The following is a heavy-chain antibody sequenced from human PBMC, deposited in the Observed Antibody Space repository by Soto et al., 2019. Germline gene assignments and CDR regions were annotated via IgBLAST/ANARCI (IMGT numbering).Heavy chain of an antibody. D-gene: IGHD6-13*01. CDR3: ASYHDSSSWYGY. V-gene: IGHV4-31*03. Sequence: NPSETLSLTCTVSGGSISSGGYYWSWIRQHPGKGLEWIGYIYYSGSTYYNPSLKSRVTISVDTSKNQFSLKLSSATAADTAVYYCASYHDSSSWYGYWGQGTLVTVSS. CDR2: IYYSGST. J-gene: IGHJ4*02. CDR1: GGSISSGGYY.